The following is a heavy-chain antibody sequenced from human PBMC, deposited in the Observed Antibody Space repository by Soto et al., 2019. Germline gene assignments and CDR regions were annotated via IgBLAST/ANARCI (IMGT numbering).Heavy chain of an antibody. CDR1: GFTFSSHG. CDR2: ISYDGINI. CDR3: AKALRPGITIFGNGMDV. D-gene: IGHD3-3*01. Sequence: GGSLRLSCVASGFTFSSHGMHWVRQAPGKGLEWVAVISYDGINIYYADSVKGRFTISRDNSKNTLFLQLNSLRDEDTAVYYCAKALRPGITIFGNGMDVWGQGTTVTVSS. J-gene: IGHJ6*02. V-gene: IGHV3-30*18.